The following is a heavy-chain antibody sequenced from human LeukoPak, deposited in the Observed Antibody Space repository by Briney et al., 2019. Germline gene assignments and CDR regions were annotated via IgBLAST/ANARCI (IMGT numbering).Heavy chain of an antibody. Sequence: ASVKVSCKASGGTFSSYAISWVRQAPGQGLEWMGGIIPIFGTANYAQKFQGRVTITADESTSTAYMELSSLRSEDTAVYYCAGYPYYYDSSGDPWGQGTLVTVSS. D-gene: IGHD3-22*01. CDR2: IIPIFGTA. CDR3: AGYPYYYDSSGDP. CDR1: GGTFSSYA. J-gene: IGHJ5*02. V-gene: IGHV1-69*13.